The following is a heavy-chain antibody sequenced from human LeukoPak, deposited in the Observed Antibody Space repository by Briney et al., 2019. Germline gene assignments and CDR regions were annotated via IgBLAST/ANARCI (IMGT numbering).Heavy chain of an antibody. Sequence: GGSLRLSCAASGFTFSSYWMHWVRQAPGKGLVWVSRINSDGSSTSYADSVKGRFTISRDNAKNTLYLQMNSLRAEDTAVYYCAKAGGYSYGYADYWGQGTLVTVSS. D-gene: IGHD5-18*01. V-gene: IGHV3-74*01. CDR1: GFTFSSYW. J-gene: IGHJ4*02. CDR2: INSDGSST. CDR3: AKAGGYSYGYADY.